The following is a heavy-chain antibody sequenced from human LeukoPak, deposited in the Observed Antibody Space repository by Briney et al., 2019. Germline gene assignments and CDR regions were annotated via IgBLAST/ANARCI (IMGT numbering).Heavy chain of an antibody. CDR1: GFTFSSYS. Sequence: GGSLRLSCAASGFTFSSYSMNWVRQTPGKGLEWVSYMSSSSSYIYYADSVKGRFTISRDNAKNSLHLQMSSLRAEDTAVYYYARRAAAGRDDAFDVWGQGTMVTVSS. J-gene: IGHJ3*01. D-gene: IGHD6-13*01. CDR3: ARRAAAGRDDAFDV. CDR2: MSSSSSYI. V-gene: IGHV3-21*01.